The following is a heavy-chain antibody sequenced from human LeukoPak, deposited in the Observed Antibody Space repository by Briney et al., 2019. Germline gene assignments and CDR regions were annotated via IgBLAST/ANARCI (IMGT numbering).Heavy chain of an antibody. D-gene: IGHD2-15*01. CDR2: IYNGGST. CDR3: ARGPHCSGGSCYSVSDY. V-gene: IGHV4-61*02. CDR1: GDSMSSGSYY. Sequence: SQTLSLTCTVSGDSMSSGSYYWSWSRQPAGRGLEWIGRIYNGGSTNYNPSLKSRVTISQDTSKNQFSLKLTSVIAADTAVYYCARGPHCSGGSCYSVSDYWGQGTLVTVSS. J-gene: IGHJ4*02.